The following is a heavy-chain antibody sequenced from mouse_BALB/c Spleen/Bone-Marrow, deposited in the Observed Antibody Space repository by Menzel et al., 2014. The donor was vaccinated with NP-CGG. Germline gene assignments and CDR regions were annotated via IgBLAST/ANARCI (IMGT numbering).Heavy chain of an antibody. CDR2: VYPGSDTA. D-gene: IGHD1-1*01. V-gene: IGHV1S22*01. Sequence: LQQSGSELVRPGASVKLSCKASGYTFTNFWLHWVRQRPGQGLEWIGNVYPGSDTANYDEKFKSKATPTVDTSSSTAFMQLSSLTSEDSAVYYCSRSLYYYPAYWGQGTLVTGST. CDR3: SRSLYYYPAY. J-gene: IGHJ3*01. CDR1: GYTFTNFW.